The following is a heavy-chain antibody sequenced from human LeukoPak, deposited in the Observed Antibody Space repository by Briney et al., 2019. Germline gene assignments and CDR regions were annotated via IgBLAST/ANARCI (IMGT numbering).Heavy chain of an antibody. CDR2: IYYSGST. J-gene: IGHJ5*02. Sequence: SETLSLTCTVSGGSISSYYWSWIRQPPGKGLEWIGYIYYSGSTNYNPSLKSRVTISADTSKNQFSLKLSSVTAADTAVYYCARDGYYYDSSGYYYFHWFDPWGQGTLVTVSS. CDR1: GGSISSYY. CDR3: ARDGYYYDSSGYYYFHWFDP. D-gene: IGHD3-22*01. V-gene: IGHV4-59*01.